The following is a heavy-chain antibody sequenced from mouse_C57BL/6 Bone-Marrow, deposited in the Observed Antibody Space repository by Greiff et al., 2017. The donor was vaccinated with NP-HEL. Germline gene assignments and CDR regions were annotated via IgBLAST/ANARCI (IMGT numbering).Heavy chain of an antibody. Sequence: QVQLQQPGAELVKPGASVKLSCKASGYTFTSYWMHCVKQRPGQGLEWIGMIHPNSGSTNYNEKFKSKATLTVDKSSSTAYMQLSSLTSEDSAVYYCARRVRRCAMDYWGQGTSVTVSS. CDR1: GYTFTSYW. D-gene: IGHD2-14*01. J-gene: IGHJ4*01. V-gene: IGHV1-64*01. CDR2: IHPNSGST. CDR3: ARRVRRCAMDY.